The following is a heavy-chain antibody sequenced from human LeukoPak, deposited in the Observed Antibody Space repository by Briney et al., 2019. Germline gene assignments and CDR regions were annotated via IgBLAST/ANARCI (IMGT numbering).Heavy chain of an antibody. CDR3: ARDFVVVPAAIHYFDY. D-gene: IGHD2-2*01. J-gene: IGHJ4*02. V-gene: IGHV3-23*01. CDR2: ISGSGGST. Sequence: GGSLRLSCAASGFTFSSYAMSWVRQAPGKGLEWVSAISGSGGSTYYADSVKGRFTISRDNSKNTLYLQMNSLRAEDTAVYYCARDFVVVPAAIHYFDYWGQGTLVTVPS. CDR1: GFTFSSYA.